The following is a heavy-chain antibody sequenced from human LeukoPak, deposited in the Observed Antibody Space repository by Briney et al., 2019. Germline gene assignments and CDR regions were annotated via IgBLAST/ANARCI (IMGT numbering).Heavy chain of an antibody. CDR3: ARHITIFTAYYMDV. D-gene: IGHD3-9*01. CDR2: INHSGST. Sequence: SETLSLTCTVSGYSISSGYYWGWIRQPPGKGLEWIGEINHSGSTNYSPSLKSRVTISVDTSKNQFSLKLSSVTAADTAVYYCARHITIFTAYYMDVWGKGTTVTISS. J-gene: IGHJ6*03. V-gene: IGHV4-38-2*02. CDR1: GYSISSGYY.